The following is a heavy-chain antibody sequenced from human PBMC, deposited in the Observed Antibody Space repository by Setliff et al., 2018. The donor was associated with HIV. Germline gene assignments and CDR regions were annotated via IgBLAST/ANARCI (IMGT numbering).Heavy chain of an antibody. CDR2: ISGSGGST. Sequence: PGGSLRLFCAASGFTFSTYPMSWVRQAPGKGLEWVSGISGSGGSTYYADSVKGRFTISRDNSKNTLYLQMNSLRVEDTAIYYCAKHECSGGCYYYMDVWGKGNPGHRLL. CDR3: AKHECSGGCYYYMDV. J-gene: IGHJ6*03. V-gene: IGHV3-23*01. D-gene: IGHD2-15*01. CDR1: GFTFSTYP.